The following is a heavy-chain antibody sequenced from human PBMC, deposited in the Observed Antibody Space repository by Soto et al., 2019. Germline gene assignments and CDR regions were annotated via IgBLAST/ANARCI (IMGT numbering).Heavy chain of an antibody. CDR2: IYYSGST. J-gene: IGHJ6*03. CDR3: ARGMTTVTKHYYYYMDV. D-gene: IGHD4-17*01. V-gene: IGHV4-61*08. Sequence: PSETLSLTCTVSGGSISSGGYYWSWIRQHPGKGLEWIGYIYYSGSTNYNPSLKSRVTISVDTSKNQFSLKLSSVTAADTAVYYCARGMTTVTKHYYYYMDVWGKGTTVTVSS. CDR1: GGSISSGGYY.